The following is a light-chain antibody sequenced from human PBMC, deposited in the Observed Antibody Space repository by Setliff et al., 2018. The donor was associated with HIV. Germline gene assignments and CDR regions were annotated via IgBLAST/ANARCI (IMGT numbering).Light chain of an antibody. V-gene: IGLV2-11*01. CDR3: CSYAGTYIFYV. CDR1: SSDVGAYNY. J-gene: IGLJ1*01. Sequence: QSALTQPRSVSGSPGQSVTISCTGTSSDVGAYNYVSWYQHHPGKAPKLMIYDVTKRPSGVPDRFSGSKSDNTASLTISGLQAEDEADYYRCSYAGTYIFYVFGTGTKVTVL. CDR2: DVT.